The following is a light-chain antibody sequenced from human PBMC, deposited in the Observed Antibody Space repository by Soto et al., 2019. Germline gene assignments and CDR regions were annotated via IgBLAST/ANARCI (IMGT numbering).Light chain of an antibody. CDR3: SAYTTSIALYV. V-gene: IGLV2-14*03. J-gene: IGLJ1*01. CDR1: SSDVGGYKY. CDR2: DVN. Sequence: QSALTQPPSASGSPGQSVTISCTGTSSDVGGYKYVSWYQQHPGTAPKLIIYDVNYRPSGVSNRFSGSKSGSTASLTISGLQAEDEADYYCSAYTTSIALYVFGAGTKLTVL.